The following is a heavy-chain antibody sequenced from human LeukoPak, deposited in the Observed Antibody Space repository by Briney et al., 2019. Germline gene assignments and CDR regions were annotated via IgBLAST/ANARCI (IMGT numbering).Heavy chain of an antibody. J-gene: IGHJ4*02. V-gene: IGHV1-69*04. CDR3: AREPLVVTARYYFDY. CDR1: GGTFSSYA. D-gene: IGHD2-21*02. Sequence: ASVKVSCKASGGTFSSYAISWVRQAPGQGLEWMGRIIPILGIANYAQKFQGRVTITADKSTSTAYMELSSRRSEDTAVYYCAREPLVVTARYYFDYWGQGTLVTVSS. CDR2: IIPILGIA.